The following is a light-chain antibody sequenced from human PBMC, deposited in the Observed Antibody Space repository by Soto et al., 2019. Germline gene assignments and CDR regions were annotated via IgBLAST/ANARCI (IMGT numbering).Light chain of an antibody. CDR1: SSDVGVYNY. CDR2: DVS. Sequence: QSALTQPRSVSGSPGQSVTISCTGTSSDVGVYNYVSWYQQYPGKAPKIMIYDVSKRPSGVPDRFSGSKSDNTASLTISGLQAEDEADYYCCSYAGSYTCGFGIGTKVTV. CDR3: CSYAGSYTCG. J-gene: IGLJ1*01. V-gene: IGLV2-11*01.